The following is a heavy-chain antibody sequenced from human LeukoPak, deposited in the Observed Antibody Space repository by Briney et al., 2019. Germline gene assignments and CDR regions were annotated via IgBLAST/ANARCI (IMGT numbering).Heavy chain of an antibody. CDR2: ISNDANYK. CDR3: ARGAGASGGRDYYSDH. CDR1: GFTFSGYA. Sequence: PGRSLRLSCAASGFTFSGYALHWVRQAPGKGLEWVAVISNDANYKHYAGSVKGRFTISRDNSKNTLYLQMNSLRPEDTAVYYCARGAGASGGRDYYSDHWGQGMPVAVSS. D-gene: IGHD6-13*01. J-gene: IGHJ4*02. V-gene: IGHV3-30*04.